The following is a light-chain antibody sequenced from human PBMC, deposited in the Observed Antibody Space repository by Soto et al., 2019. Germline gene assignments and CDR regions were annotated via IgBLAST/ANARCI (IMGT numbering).Light chain of an antibody. CDR2: EVS. J-gene: IGLJ1*01. CDR3: SSYTSSSTFV. Sequence: QSALTQPASVSGSPGQSITISCTGTSSDVGGYNYVSWYQQHPGKAPKLMIYEVSNRPSGVSNRFSGSKSANTASLTISGLQAEDEADYSCSSYTSSSTFVFGTGTKLTVL. CDR1: SSDVGGYNY. V-gene: IGLV2-14*01.